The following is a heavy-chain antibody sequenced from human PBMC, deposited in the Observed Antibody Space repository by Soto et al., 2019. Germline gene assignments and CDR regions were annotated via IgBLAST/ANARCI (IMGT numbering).Heavy chain of an antibody. CDR1: GFTFSNSW. J-gene: IGHJ4*02. V-gene: IGHV3-7*01. CDR2: IKEDGSEK. Sequence: GGSLRLSCAASGFTFSNSWMAWVRQAPGKGLEWVANIKEDGSEKYYVDSLKGRFAISRDNAKNSLFLQMNTLRPEDTAMYYCARVAYWGPGTQVTVSS. CDR3: ARVAY.